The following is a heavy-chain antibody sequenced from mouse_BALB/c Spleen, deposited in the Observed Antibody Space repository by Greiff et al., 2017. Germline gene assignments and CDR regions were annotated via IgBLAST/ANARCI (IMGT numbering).Heavy chain of an antibody. J-gene: IGHJ4*01. CDR1: GFSLTSYG. CDR3: ARDGGLRRIEWAMDY. V-gene: IGHV2-9*02. D-gene: IGHD2-2*01. Sequence: QVQLKESGPGLVAPSQSLSITCTVSGFSLTSYGVHWVRQPPGKGLEWLGVIWAGGSTNYNSALMSRLSISKDNSKSQVFLKMNSLQTDDTAMYYCARDGGLRRIEWAMDYWGQGTSVTVSS. CDR2: IWAGGST.